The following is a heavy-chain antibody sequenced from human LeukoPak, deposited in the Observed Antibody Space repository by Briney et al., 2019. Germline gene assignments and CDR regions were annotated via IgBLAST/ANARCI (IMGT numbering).Heavy chain of an antibody. CDR1: VRSFSGYY. Sequence: SETLSLTCAVYVRSFSGYYWSWIRQPPGKGLEWIWEINHSGSTNYNPSLKSRVTISVDTSNNQFSLKLSSVTAADTAVYYCARTSQLLSGWFDPWGQGTLVTVSS. J-gene: IGHJ5*02. D-gene: IGHD2-21*02. V-gene: IGHV4-34*01. CDR2: INHSGST. CDR3: ARTSQLLSGWFDP.